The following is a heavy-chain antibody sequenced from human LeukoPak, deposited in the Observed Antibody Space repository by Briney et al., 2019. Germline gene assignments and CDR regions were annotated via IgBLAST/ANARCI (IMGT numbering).Heavy chain of an antibody. CDR3: ARNGGNSALAAFDI. CDR1: GGSISSGGYY. J-gene: IGHJ3*02. CDR2: IYYSGST. Sequence: PSQTLSLTCTVSGGSISSGGYYWSWIRQHPGKGLEWIGYIYYSGSTYYNPSLKSRVTISVDTSKNRFSLKLSSVTAADMAVYYCARNGGNSALAAFDIWGQGTMVTVSS. D-gene: IGHD4-23*01. V-gene: IGHV4-31*03.